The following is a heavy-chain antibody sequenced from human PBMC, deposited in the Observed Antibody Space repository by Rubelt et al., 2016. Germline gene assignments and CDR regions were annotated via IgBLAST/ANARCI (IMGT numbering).Heavy chain of an antibody. V-gene: IGHV4-39*03. CDR2: IYRSGTI. CDR1: GGSISSSNYY. D-gene: IGHD2-2*01. J-gene: IGHJ4*02. Sequence: QLQLQESGPGLVKPSETLSLTCTVSGGSISSSNYYWAWIRQPPGKGLEWIGSIYRSGTIYYNPSLKSRVTISVDTSNNQFSLKMSSVTAADTAVYYLLRISTTAWYGDYWGQGTLCTVSS. CDR3: LRISTTAWYGDY.